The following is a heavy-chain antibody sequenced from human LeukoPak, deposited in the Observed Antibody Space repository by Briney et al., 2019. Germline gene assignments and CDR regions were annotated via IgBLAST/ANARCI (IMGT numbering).Heavy chain of an antibody. CDR1: GGSISSGDYY. CDR2: IYYSGST. CDR3: ARGQVGATTLFDY. V-gene: IGHV4-30-4*01. J-gene: IGHJ4*02. Sequence: NPSQTLSLTCTVSGGSISSGDYYWSWIRQPPGEGLEWLGYIYYSGSTYYNPSLKSRVTISVDTSKNQFSLKLSSVTAADTAVYYCARGQVGATTLFDYWGQGTLVTVSS. D-gene: IGHD1-26*01.